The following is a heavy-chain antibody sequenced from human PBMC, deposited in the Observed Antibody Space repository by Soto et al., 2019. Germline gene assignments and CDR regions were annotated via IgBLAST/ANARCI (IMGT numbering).Heavy chain of an antibody. V-gene: IGHV5-10-1*01. CDR1: GYSFTSYW. Sequence: PGESLKISCQGSGYSFTSYWISWVRQMPGKGLEWMGRIDPSDSYTNYSPSFQGHVTISADKSISTAYLQWSSLKASDTAMYYCASYGDFTKTFDYWGQGTLVTVSS. J-gene: IGHJ4*02. CDR2: IDPSDSYT. CDR3: ASYGDFTKTFDY. D-gene: IGHD4-17*01.